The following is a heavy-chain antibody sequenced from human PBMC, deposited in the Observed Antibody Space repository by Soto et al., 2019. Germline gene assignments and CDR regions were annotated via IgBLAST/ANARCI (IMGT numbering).Heavy chain of an antibody. CDR2: IIPIFGTA. D-gene: IGHD3-10*01. Sequence: QVQLVQSGAEVKKPGSSVKVSCKASGGTFSSYAISWVRQAPGQGLEWMGGIIPIFGTANYAQKFQGRVTITADESPSTANMELSSLRSEDTAVYYCSRGAGEGTMVGGVIRHHVDYYYGMDVWGQGTTGTVSS. J-gene: IGHJ6*02. CDR3: SRGAGEGTMVGGVIRHHVDYYYGMDV. V-gene: IGHV1-69*01. CDR1: GGTFSSYA.